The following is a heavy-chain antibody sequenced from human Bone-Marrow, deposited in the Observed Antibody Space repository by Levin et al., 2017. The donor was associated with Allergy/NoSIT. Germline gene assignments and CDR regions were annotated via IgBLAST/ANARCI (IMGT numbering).Heavy chain of an antibody. CDR3: ARAHYGSGSPYYYYGMDV. CDR2: ISSSGSTI. Sequence: GGSLRLSCAASGFTFSSYEMNWVRQAPGKGLEWVSYISSSGSTIYYADSVKGRFTISRDNAKNSLYLQMNSLRAEDTAVYYCARAHYGSGSPYYYYGMDVWGQGTTVTVSS. CDR1: GFTFSSYE. D-gene: IGHD3-10*01. V-gene: IGHV3-48*03. J-gene: IGHJ6*02.